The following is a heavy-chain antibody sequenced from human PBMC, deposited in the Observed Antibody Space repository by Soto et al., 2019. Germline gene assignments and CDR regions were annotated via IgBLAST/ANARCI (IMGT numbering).Heavy chain of an antibody. Sequence: QVQLQESGPGLVKPSETLSLTCSISGGSISDYQWNWIRQPPGKGLEWIGYIYYSGRTNYNPSLKSRLTISLDTSTSQFSLRLRSVTAADTAVYYCARMRGLGEISPYSDYWGQGALVTVSS. CDR3: ARMRGLGEISPYSDY. D-gene: IGHD3-16*01. J-gene: IGHJ4*02. V-gene: IGHV4-59*01. CDR1: GGSISDYQ. CDR2: IYYSGRT.